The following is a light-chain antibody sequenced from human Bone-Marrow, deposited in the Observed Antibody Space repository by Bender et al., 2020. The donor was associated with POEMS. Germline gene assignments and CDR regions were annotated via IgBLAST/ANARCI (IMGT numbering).Light chain of an antibody. CDR1: SSDVGGYNY. CDR3: CSYAGNPYV. CDR2: AVT. Sequence: QSALTQPASVSGSPGQSITISCTGTSSDVGGYNYVSWYQQHPGKAPKLIIYAVTKRPSGVPDRFSGSKSGNTASLTISGLQAEDEADYYCCSYAGNPYVFGTGTRVTVL. J-gene: IGLJ1*01. V-gene: IGLV2-14*03.